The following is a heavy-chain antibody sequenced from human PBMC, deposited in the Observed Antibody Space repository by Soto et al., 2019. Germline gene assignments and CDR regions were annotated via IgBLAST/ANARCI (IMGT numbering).Heavy chain of an antibody. CDR3: AINRLVVVAARYYNYYGMDV. V-gene: IGHV4-31*03. Sequence: SETLSLTCTVSGGSISSGGYYWSWIRQHPGKGLEWIGYIYYSGSTYYNPSLKSRVTISVDTSKNQFSLKLSSVTAAATDVYYCAINRLVVVAARYYNYYGMDVWGQGTTVTVSS. CDR1: GGSISSGGYY. D-gene: IGHD2-15*01. J-gene: IGHJ6*02. CDR2: IYYSGST.